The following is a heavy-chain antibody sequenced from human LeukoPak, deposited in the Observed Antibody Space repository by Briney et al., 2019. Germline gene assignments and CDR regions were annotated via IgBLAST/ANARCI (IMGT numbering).Heavy chain of an antibody. J-gene: IGHJ3*02. CDR3: ARARYTNSWYAVDI. Sequence: SETLSLTCLVSSGSVSSYYWTWIRQPPGKGLEWIGYFYHTGSNNYSPSLKSRVTMYVDTSKNQLSLKLSSVTAADTAMYYCARARYTNSWYAVDIWGQGTMVTVSS. V-gene: IGHV4-59*08. D-gene: IGHD6-13*01. CDR2: FYHTGSN. CDR1: SGSVSSYY.